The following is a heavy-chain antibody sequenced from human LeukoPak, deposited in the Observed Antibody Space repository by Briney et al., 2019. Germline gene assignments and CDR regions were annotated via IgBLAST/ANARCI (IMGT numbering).Heavy chain of an antibody. Sequence: SETLSLTCTVSGGSISSSTYYWGWIRQPPGKGLEWIGEINHSGSTNYNPSLKSRVTISVDTSKNQFSLKLSSVTAEDTAVYYCARDWSHGLDYWGQGTLVTVSS. CDR1: GGSISSSTYY. CDR3: ARDWSHGLDY. J-gene: IGHJ4*02. CDR2: INHSGST. V-gene: IGHV4-39*07.